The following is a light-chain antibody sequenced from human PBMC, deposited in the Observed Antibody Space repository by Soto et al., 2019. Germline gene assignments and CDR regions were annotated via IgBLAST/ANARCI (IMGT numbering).Light chain of an antibody. Sequence: DIVLTQSPVTLSLSPGERATLSCRASQSVSNQLAWYQQKPGQAPRLLIYDASRRVTGIPARFSGSGSGTDFTLTLSSLEPEDFAVYYCQQRAGSSTLGQGTRLEIK. CDR1: QSVSNQ. CDR3: QQRAGSST. V-gene: IGKV3-11*01. J-gene: IGKJ5*01. CDR2: DAS.